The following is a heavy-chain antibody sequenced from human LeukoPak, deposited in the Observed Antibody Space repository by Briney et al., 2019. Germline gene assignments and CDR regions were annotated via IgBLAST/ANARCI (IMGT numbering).Heavy chain of an antibody. CDR1: GGSISSYY. CDR3: ARAPTGTGGWNWFDP. D-gene: IGHD1-1*01. Sequence: PSETLSLTCTVSGGSISSYYWSWLRQPAGKGVELIGRIYSSGTNNYNPSLKSRVTISVDTSKNQFSLKLSSVTAADTAVYYCARAPTGTGGWNWFDPWGQGTLVTVSS. J-gene: IGHJ5*02. V-gene: IGHV4-4*07. CDR2: IYSSGTN.